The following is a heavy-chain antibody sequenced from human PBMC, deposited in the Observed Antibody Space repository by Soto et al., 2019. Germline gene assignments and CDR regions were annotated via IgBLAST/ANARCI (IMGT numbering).Heavy chain of an antibody. Sequence: SWQVSCTSSGFTFTSSSVQWVRQARGQRLEWIGWIVVGSGNTNYAQKFQERVTITRDMSTSTAYMELSSLRSEDTAVYYCAASIRLGESPGEWRQGTLATVSS. J-gene: IGHJ4*02. CDR1: GFTFTSSS. CDR3: AASIRLGESPGE. V-gene: IGHV1-58*01. D-gene: IGHD3-16*01. CDR2: IVVGSGNT.